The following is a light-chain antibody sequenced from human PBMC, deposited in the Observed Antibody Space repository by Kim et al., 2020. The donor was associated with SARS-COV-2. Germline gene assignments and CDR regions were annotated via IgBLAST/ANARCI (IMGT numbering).Light chain of an antibody. CDR2: KDS. J-gene: IGLJ3*02. CDR3: YSASDNNLV. Sequence: VSPGQTARITCSGDVLAKKYARWFQQKPGQAPVLVIYKDSERPSGIPERFSGSSSGTTVTLTISGAQVEDEADYHCYSASDNNLVCGGGTQLTV. V-gene: IGLV3-27*01. CDR1: VLAKKY.